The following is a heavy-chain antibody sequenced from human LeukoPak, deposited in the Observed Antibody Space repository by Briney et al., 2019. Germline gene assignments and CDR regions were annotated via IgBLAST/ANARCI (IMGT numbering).Heavy chain of an antibody. V-gene: IGHV3-74*03. Sequence: PGGSLRLSCAASGFTFTSYAMSWVRQAPGKGLVWVSRINDDGRTTTYADSVKGRITISRDNAKNTLYLQMSSLRVEDTAVYYCARSGITMVGGASIGLLTFDIWGPGTMVTVSP. J-gene: IGHJ3*02. D-gene: IGHD3-10*01. CDR3: ARSGITMVGGASIGLLTFDI. CDR2: INDDGRTT. CDR1: GFTFTSYA.